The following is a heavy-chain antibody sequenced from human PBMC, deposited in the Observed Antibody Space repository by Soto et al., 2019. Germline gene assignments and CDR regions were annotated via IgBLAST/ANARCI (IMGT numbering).Heavy chain of an antibody. J-gene: IGHJ4*01. CDR2: ISAYNGNT. V-gene: IGHV1-18*01. Sequence: QVQLVQSGADVKKPGASVKVSCKASGYTFTSYGISWVRQAPGQGLEWMGWISAYNGNTNYAQKIQGRFTMTTDTSTSTAHMELRSLRSDATAVYYCARDYGSGSYCSPGDYWGHGNLVTVSS. D-gene: IGHD3-10*01. CDR1: GYTFTSYG. CDR3: ARDYGSGSYCSPGDY.